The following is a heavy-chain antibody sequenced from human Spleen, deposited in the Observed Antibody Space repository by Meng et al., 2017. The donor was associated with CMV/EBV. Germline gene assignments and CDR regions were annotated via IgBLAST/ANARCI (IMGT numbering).Heavy chain of an antibody. CDR3: ARERRYSSGWAFDH. CDR1: GYTFTGYY. CDR2: INPNSGGT. Sequence: ASVKVSCKASGYTFTGYYMHWVRQAPGQGLEWMGWINPNSGGTHYEQKFQGRVTMTRDTSISTAYMDLSRLRSDDTAVYYCARERRYSSGWAFDHWGQGTLVTVSS. D-gene: IGHD6-19*01. J-gene: IGHJ4*02. V-gene: IGHV1-2*02.